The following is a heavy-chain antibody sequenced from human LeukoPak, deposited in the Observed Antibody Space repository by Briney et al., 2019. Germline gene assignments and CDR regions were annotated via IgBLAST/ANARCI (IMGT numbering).Heavy chain of an antibody. CDR3: TKSKRSGYSSGCYDH. V-gene: IGHV3-9*01. D-gene: IGHD6-19*01. Sequence: GGSLRLSCAASGFTFDDYAMHWVRQAPGKGLEWVSGISWNSGSIGYADSVKGRFTISRDNAKNSLYLQMNSLRAEDTALYYCTKSKRSGYSSGCYDHWGQGTLVTVSS. CDR2: ISWNSGSI. CDR1: GFTFDDYA. J-gene: IGHJ5*02.